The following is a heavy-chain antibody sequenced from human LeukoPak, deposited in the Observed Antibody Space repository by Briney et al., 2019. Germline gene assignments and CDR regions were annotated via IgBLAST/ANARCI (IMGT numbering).Heavy chain of an antibody. V-gene: IGHV4-4*07. CDR2: IYTSGST. CDR1: GGSISSYY. D-gene: IGHD2-2*01. Sequence: PSETLSLTCTVSGGSISSYYWSWIRQPAWKGLEWIGRIYTSGSTNYNPSLKSRVTISVDTSKNQFSLKLSSVTAADTAVYYCARDRLGYCSSTCCLSWFDPWGQGTLVTVSS. CDR3: ARDRLGYCSSTCCLSWFDP. J-gene: IGHJ5*02.